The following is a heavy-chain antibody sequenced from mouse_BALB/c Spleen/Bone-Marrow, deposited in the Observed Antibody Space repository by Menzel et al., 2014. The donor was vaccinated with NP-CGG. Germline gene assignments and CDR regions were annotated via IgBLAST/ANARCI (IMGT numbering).Heavy chain of an antibody. V-gene: IGHV5-6-3*01. Sequence: VQLKESGGGLVQPGGSLKLSCATSGFTFGSSGMSWVRQTPDKRLELVATINSNGGRTYYQDSVKGRFTISRDNAKNTLCLQMSSLKSEDTAMYYCAREGRLFYYAMDYWGQGTSVTVSS. CDR2: INSNGGRT. J-gene: IGHJ4*01. CDR3: AREGRLFYYAMDY. CDR1: GFTFGSSG.